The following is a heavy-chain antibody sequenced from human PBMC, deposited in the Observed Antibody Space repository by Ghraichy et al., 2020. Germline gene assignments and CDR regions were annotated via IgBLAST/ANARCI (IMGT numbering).Heavy chain of an antibody. CDR2: IYHSGST. D-gene: IGHD3-22*01. CDR3: TRSEGIDSSGYYDFDY. J-gene: IGHJ4*02. CDR1: GYSISIGCY. V-gene: IGHV4-38-2*01. Sequence: SETLSLTCAVSGYSISIGCYWGWIRQPPGKGLEWIGSIYHSGSTYYNPSLKSRVTMSVDTSKNQFSLKLSSVTAADAAVYFCTRSEGIDSSGYYDFDYWGQGTLVTVSS.